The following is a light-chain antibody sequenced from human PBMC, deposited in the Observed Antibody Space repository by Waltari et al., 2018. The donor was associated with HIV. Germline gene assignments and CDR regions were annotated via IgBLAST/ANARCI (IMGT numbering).Light chain of an antibody. CDR3: CSYAGSYTVV. V-gene: IGLV2-11*01. CDR2: DVS. J-gene: IGLJ2*01. Sequence: QSALTQPRSVSGSPGQSVTISCTGTSSNVGSYNYVSWYQQHSGKAPKLMIYDVSKRPSGVPDRFSGSKSGNTASLTISGLQAEDEADYYGCSYAGSYTVVFGGGTRLTVL. CDR1: SSNVGSYNY.